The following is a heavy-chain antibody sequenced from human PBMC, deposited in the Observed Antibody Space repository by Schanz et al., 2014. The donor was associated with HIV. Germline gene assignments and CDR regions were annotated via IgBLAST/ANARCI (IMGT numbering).Heavy chain of an antibody. CDR1: GYSISRGGYY. Sequence: QVHLQESGPGLVKPSQTLSLTCSVSGYSISRGGYYWSWIRQHPGKGLEWIGYIYHSGSTYYNPSLKTRVTISVDTSKNQFSLKLRSVTAADTGVYYCARRGGYQLLSKDYFYYGMDVWGQGTTVTVSS. CDR3: ARRGGYQLLSKDYFYYGMDV. J-gene: IGHJ6*02. V-gene: IGHV4-31*02. D-gene: IGHD2-2*01. CDR2: IYHSGST.